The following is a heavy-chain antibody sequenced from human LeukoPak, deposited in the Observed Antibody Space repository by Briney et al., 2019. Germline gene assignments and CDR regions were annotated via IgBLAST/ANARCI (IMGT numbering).Heavy chain of an antibody. CDR2: ISAFNGNT. Sequence: ASVKVSCKTSGYTFTNYAISWVRQAPGQGLQWMGWISAFNGNTKFAQKFQGRVTMTTDASTSTAYMELSSLRSEDTAVYYCAKAYCGGDCYSGYYYYYMDVWGKGTTVTVPS. V-gene: IGHV1-18*01. CDR1: GYTFTNYA. CDR3: AKAYCGGDCYSGYYYYYMDV. J-gene: IGHJ6*03. D-gene: IGHD2-21*01.